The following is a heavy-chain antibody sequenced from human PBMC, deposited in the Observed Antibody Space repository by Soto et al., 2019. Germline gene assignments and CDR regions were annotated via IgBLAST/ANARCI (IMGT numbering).Heavy chain of an antibody. CDR2: ISERGDTT. CDR1: GFTIRSNA. V-gene: IGHV3-23*01. Sequence: PGGSPRLSCAASGFTIRSNAMYWVRQAPGKGLEWVSGISERGDTTHYADSVKGRFTISRDTSKNTLYLQLNTLRADDTAVYYCAKDKPGTTSFDYWGQGTLVTVSS. D-gene: IGHD1-1*01. J-gene: IGHJ4*02. CDR3: AKDKPGTTSFDY.